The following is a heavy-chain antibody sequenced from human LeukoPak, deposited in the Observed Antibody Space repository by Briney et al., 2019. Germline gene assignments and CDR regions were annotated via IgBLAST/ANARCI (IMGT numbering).Heavy chain of an antibody. CDR2: IKQDGSGE. CDR1: GFTFSSYW. D-gene: IGHD6-19*01. CDR3: TTGYSSGWYNEGNY. Sequence: GGSLRLSCVASGFTFSSYWMSWVRQAPGKGLEWVTKIKQDGSGEYYLDSVKGRFTISRDNAKNSLYLQMNSLRAEDTAVYFCTTGYSSGWYNEGNYWGQGTLVTVSS. V-gene: IGHV3-7*01. J-gene: IGHJ4*02.